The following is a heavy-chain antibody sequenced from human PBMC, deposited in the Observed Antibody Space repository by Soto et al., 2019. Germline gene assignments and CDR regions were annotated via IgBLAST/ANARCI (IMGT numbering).Heavy chain of an antibody. CDR1: GFTFSSYA. D-gene: IGHD6-13*01. V-gene: IGHV3-23*01. CDR3: AKDFRRRYSSRLYYTDV. Sequence: GGSLRLSCAASGFTFSSYAMSWVRQAPGKGLEWVSAISGSGGSTYYADSVKGRFTISRDNSKNTLYLQMNSLRAEDTAVYYCAKDFRRRYSSRLYYTDVWGKGTTVTVSS. CDR2: ISGSGGST. J-gene: IGHJ6*03.